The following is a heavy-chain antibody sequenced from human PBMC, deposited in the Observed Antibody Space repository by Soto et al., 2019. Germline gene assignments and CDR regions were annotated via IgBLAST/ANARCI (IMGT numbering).Heavy chain of an antibody. J-gene: IGHJ6*02. CDR2: IIPIFGTA. Sequence: SVKVSCKASGYTFTNYGISWVRQAPGQGLEWMGGIIPIFGTANYAQKFQGRVTITADESTSTAYMELSSLRSEDTAVYYCARGRGYSYGYYYYGMDVWGQGTTVTVSS. D-gene: IGHD5-18*01. CDR3: ARGRGYSYGYYYYGMDV. V-gene: IGHV1-69*13. CDR1: GYTFTNYG.